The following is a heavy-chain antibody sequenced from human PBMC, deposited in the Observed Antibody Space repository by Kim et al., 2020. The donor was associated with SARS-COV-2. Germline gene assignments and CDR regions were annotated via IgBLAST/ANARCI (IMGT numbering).Heavy chain of an antibody. D-gene: IGHD3-9*01. CDR2: IIPIYGTA. Sequence: SVKVSCKASGGTFSSYAISWVRQAPGQGLEWMGGIIPIYGTANYAQKFQGRVTITADESTSTAYMELSSLRSDDTAVYYCARQYYDILTGSHTDYYYYYVDVWGRGTTVTVSS. V-gene: IGHV1-69*13. J-gene: IGHJ6*03. CDR1: GGTFSSYA. CDR3: ARQYYDILTGSHTDYYYYYVDV.